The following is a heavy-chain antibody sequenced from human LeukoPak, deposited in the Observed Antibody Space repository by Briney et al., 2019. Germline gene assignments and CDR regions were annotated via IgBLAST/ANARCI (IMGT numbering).Heavy chain of an antibody. CDR3: ARVFEQWLVHDY. J-gene: IGHJ4*02. V-gene: IGHV1-2*02. CDR1: GYTFRNVG. CDR2: ISPNSGGT. D-gene: IGHD6-19*01. Sequence: ASVKVSCKTSGYTFRNVGVSWVRQAPGQGLEWMGWISPNSGGTNYAQKFQGRVTMTRDTSISTAYMELSRLRSDDTAVYYCARVFEQWLVHDYWGQGTLVTVSS.